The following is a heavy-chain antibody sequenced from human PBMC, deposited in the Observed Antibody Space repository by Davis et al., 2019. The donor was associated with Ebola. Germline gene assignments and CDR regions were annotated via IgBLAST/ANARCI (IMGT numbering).Heavy chain of an antibody. V-gene: IGHV1-69*13. CDR2: IIPIFGTA. CDR1: GGTFSSYA. CDR3: ARRGYDGYNYQNWFDP. Sequence: AASVKVSCKASGGTFSSYAISWVRQAPGQGLEWMGGIIPIFGTANYAQKFQGRVTITADESTSTAYMELSSLRSEDTAVYYCARRGYDGYNYQNWFDPWGQGTLVTVSS. D-gene: IGHD5-24*01. J-gene: IGHJ5*02.